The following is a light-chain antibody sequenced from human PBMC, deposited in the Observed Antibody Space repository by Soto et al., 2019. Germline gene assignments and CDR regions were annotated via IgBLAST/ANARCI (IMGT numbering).Light chain of an antibody. CDR3: QQYETFSGT. J-gene: IGKJ1*01. Sequence: DIHMTQSPSTLSSSLVDRVTITCRASQSVRSWLAWYQQKPGRAPKFLIYDASALPRGVPSRFSGSGSGTKFTLTIASLQPDDFATYYCQQYETFSGTFGPGTKVDIK. V-gene: IGKV1-5*01. CDR2: DAS. CDR1: QSVRSW.